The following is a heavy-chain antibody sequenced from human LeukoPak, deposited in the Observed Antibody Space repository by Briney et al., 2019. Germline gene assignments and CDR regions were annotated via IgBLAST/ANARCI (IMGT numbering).Heavy chain of an antibody. CDR2: MHHSGST. D-gene: IGHD5-18*01. CDR3: AAENLDTAMVRIPY. CDR1: GYSISSGYY. Sequence: SETLSLTCAVSGYSISSGYYWGWMRQPPGKGLEWIGSMHHSGSTFYNPSPKSRVTISVDTSKNQFSLKLSSVTAADTAVYFCAAENLDTAMVRIPYWGQGTLVTVSS. J-gene: IGHJ4*02. V-gene: IGHV4-38-2*01.